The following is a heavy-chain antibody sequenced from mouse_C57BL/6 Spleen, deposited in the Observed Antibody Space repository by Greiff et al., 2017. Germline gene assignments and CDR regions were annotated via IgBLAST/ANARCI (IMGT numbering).Heavy chain of an antibody. CDR3: ARIPITTVVATDWYFDV. V-gene: IGHV1-72*01. Sequence: VQLQQPGAELVKPGASVKLSCKASGYTFTSYWMHWVKQRPGRGLEWIGRIDPNSGGTKYNEKFKSKATLTVGKPSSTAYMQLSSLTSEDSAVYDCARIPITTVVATDWYFDVWGTGTTVTVSS. CDR2: IDPNSGGT. CDR1: GYTFTSYW. D-gene: IGHD1-1*01. J-gene: IGHJ1*03.